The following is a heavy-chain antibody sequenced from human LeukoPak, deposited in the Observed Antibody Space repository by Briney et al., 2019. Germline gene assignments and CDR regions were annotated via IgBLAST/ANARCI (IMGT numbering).Heavy chain of an antibody. D-gene: IGHD4-23*01. CDR2: VFYTVST. CDR3: ARIGFGANSHLKWFFDL. J-gene: IGHJ2*01. Sequence: PSETLSLTCTVSGDSIGSNPSYWAWIRQPPGKGLEWIGSVFYTVSTYLNPSLQSRVTISVDTSKNQFSLILTSVTAAETALYYCARIGFGANSHLKWFFDLWGRGTQVTVSS. V-gene: IGHV4-39*01. CDR1: GDSIGSNPSY.